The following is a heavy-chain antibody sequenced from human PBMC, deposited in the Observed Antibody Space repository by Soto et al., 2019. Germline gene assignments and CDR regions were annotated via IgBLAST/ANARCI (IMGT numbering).Heavy chain of an antibody. V-gene: IGHV1-18*01. Sequence: ASVKVSCKASGYTFTSYGISWVRQAPGQGLEWMGWISAYNSNTNYAQKLQGRVTMTTDTSTSTAYMELRSLRSDDTAVYYCARDLAAAGPAGTWGQGTLVTVSS. CDR1: GYTFTSYG. D-gene: IGHD6-13*01. J-gene: IGHJ4*02. CDR2: ISAYNSNT. CDR3: ARDLAAAGPAGT.